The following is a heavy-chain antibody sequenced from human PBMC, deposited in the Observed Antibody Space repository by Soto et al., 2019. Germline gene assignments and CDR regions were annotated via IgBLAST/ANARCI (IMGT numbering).Heavy chain of an antibody. D-gene: IGHD3-3*01. CDR1: GYSFNSYG. Sequence: QTQLVQSGPEVKNPGASVKVSCKASGYSFNSYGISWVRQAPGQGLEWMGWISASSGNTSYAEELQGRVTMTTVSATSTAYMELRSLTSDDTAVYYCARETKFYGFWSGYYRFDTWGQGTLVSVSS. J-gene: IGHJ5*02. CDR2: ISASSGNT. CDR3: ARETKFYGFWSGYYRFDT. V-gene: IGHV1-18*01.